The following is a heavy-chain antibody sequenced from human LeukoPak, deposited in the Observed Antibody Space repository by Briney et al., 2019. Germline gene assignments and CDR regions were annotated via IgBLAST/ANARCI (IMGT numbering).Heavy chain of an antibody. D-gene: IGHD3-10*01. J-gene: IGHJ4*02. CDR2: IRYDGSNK. V-gene: IGHV3-30*02. CDR3: AKGGGSGSSSFYYFDY. CDR1: GFTFSSYG. Sequence: GGSLRLSCAASGFTFSSYGMHWVRQAPGKGLEWVAFIRYDGSNKYYADSVKGRFTIHRDNSQNPLYLQMNSLRAEDTAVYYCAKGGGSGSSSFYYFDYWGQGTLVTVSS.